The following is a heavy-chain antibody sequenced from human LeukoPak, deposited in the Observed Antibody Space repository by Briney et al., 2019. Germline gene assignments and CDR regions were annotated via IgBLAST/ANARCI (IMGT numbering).Heavy chain of an antibody. D-gene: IGHD3-16*01. Sequence: GGSLRLSCAASGFTVSINYMTWVRQAPGTGLEWVSVIYGGGGTYYADSVKGRFTISRDNSKNSLYLQMNSLRAEDTAVYYCAGDGGRASGPLDYWGQGTLVTVSS. J-gene: IGHJ4*02. CDR1: GFTVSINY. V-gene: IGHV3-66*01. CDR2: IYGGGGT. CDR3: AGDGGRASGPLDY.